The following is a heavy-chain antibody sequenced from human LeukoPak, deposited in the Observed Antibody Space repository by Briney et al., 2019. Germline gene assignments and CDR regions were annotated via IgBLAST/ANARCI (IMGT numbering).Heavy chain of an antibody. D-gene: IGHD3-3*01. CDR1: GGTFISYA. J-gene: IGHJ4*02. CDR3: AGAQRFLEWYYLY. CDR2: IIPIFGTA. Sequence: SVKVSCKASGGTFISYAISWVRQAPGQGLEWMGGIIPIFGTANYAQKFQGRVTITADESTSTAYMELSSLRSEDPAVYYCAGAQRFLEWYYLYWGQGTLVTVSS. V-gene: IGHV1-69*13.